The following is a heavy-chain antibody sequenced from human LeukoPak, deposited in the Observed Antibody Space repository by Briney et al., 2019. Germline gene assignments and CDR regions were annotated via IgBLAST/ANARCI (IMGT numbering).Heavy chain of an antibody. D-gene: IGHD5-12*01. CDR3: ARIYSGYDRFDY. V-gene: IGHV1-46*01. Sequence: ASAKVSCKASGYTFTSYYMHWVRQAAGQGLEWMGIINPSGGSTSYAQKFQGRVTMTRDTSTSTVYMELSSLRSEDTAVYYCARIYSGYDRFDYWGQGTLVTVSS. CDR2: INPSGGST. J-gene: IGHJ4*02. CDR1: GYTFTSYY.